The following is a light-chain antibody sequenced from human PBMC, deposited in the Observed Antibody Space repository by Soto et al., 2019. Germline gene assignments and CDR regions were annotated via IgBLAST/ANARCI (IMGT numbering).Light chain of an antibody. J-gene: IGLJ1*01. CDR2: EVT. V-gene: IGLV2-14*01. Sequence: QSALTQPASVSGSPGQSITISCTGTSSDVSVYKYVSWYQQHPGKAPKLMIYEVTNRPSGVSNRFSGSKSGNTASLTISGLQAEDEADYYCSSYTNINTRACVFGTGTKVTVL. CDR3: SSYTNINTRACV. CDR1: SSDVSVYKY.